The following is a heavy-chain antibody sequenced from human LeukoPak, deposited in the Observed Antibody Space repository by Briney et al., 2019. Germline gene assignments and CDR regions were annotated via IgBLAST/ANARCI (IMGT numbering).Heavy chain of an antibody. CDR1: GFTFSSYA. D-gene: IGHD2-2*03. CDR2: ISYDGSNK. J-gene: IGHJ6*03. V-gene: IGHV3-30*01. Sequence: GGSLRLSCAASGFTFSSYAMHWVRQAPGKGLEWVAVISYDGSNKYYADSVKGRFTISRDNSKNTLYLQMNSLRAEDTAVYYCARDHGYCNSTSCQIYYYMDVWGKGTTVPSP. CDR3: ARDHGYCNSTSCQIYYYMDV.